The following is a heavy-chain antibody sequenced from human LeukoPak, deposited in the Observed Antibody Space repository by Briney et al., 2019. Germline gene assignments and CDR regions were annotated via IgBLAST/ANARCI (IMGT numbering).Heavy chain of an antibody. Sequence: GGSLRLSCAASGFTFSSYAMSWVRQAPGKGLEWVSAISGSGGSTYYADSVKGRFTISRDNSKNTLYLQMNSLRAEDTAVYYCAKDQNDYGDLAGGCWGQGTLVTVSS. CDR1: GFTFSSYA. V-gene: IGHV3-23*01. CDR2: ISGSGGST. J-gene: IGHJ4*02. D-gene: IGHD4-17*01. CDR3: AKDQNDYGDLAGGC.